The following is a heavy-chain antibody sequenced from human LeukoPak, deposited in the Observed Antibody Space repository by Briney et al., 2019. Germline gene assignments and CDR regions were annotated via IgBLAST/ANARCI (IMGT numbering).Heavy chain of an antibody. V-gene: IGHV3-21*01. CDR3: ARELRYDNSDSGAF. D-gene: IGHD3-22*01. J-gene: IGHJ3*01. CDR1: GFTFSSYA. Sequence: PGGSLRLSCAASGFTFSSYAMNWVRQAPGRGLEWVSSSSSNSDSDYIYYADSVKGRFTISRYNAENSLYLQMHSLRAEDTAVYYCARELRYDNSDSGAFWGQGTVVTVSS. CDR2: SSSNSDSDYI.